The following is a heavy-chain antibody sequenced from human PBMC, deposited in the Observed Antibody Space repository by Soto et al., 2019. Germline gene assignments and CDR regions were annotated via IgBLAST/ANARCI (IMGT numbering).Heavy chain of an antibody. J-gene: IGHJ4*02. D-gene: IGHD4-17*01. CDR1: GFTFSSYS. Sequence: GSLRLSCAASGFTFSSYSMNWVRQAPGKGLEWVSSISSSSTYIYYADSVKGRFTISRDNAKNSLFLHMSSLRAEDTAVYYCARGGPTTVTTYDYWGQGTLVTVSS. V-gene: IGHV3-21*01. CDR3: ARGGPTTVTTYDY. CDR2: ISSSSTYI.